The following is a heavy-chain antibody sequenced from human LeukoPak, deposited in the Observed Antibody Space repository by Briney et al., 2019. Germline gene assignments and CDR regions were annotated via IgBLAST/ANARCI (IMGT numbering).Heavy chain of an antibody. CDR3: ARVSYCSGGSCYPFDP. Sequence: SVKVSCKASGYTFTSYGISWVRQAPGQGLEWMGWISAYNGNTNYAQKLQGRVTMTTDTSTSTAYMELRSLRSDDTAVYYCARVSYCSGGSCYPFDPWGQGTLVTVSS. CDR2: ISAYNGNT. D-gene: IGHD2-15*01. J-gene: IGHJ5*02. V-gene: IGHV1-18*01. CDR1: GYTFTSYG.